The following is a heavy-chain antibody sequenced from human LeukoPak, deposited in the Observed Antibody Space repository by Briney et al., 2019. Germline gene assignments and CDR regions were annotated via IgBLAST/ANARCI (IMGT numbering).Heavy chain of an antibody. D-gene: IGHD5-12*01. CDR1: GGSISSYY. J-gene: IGHJ6*03. CDR3: ARARDSGYDVYYYYMDV. CDR2: IYTSGST. Sequence: PSETLSLTCTVSGGSISSYYWSWIRQPAGKGLEWIGRIYTSGSTNYNPSLKSRVTISVDTSKSQFSLKLSSVTAADTAVYYCARARDSGYDVYYYYMDVWGKGTTVTISS. V-gene: IGHV4-4*07.